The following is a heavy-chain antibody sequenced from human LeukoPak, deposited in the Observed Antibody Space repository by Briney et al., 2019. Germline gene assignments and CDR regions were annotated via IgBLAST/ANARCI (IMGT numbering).Heavy chain of an antibody. CDR3: AKHRGAIAMIRGVTIPFDH. D-gene: IGHD3-10*01. CDR2: ISGGGGST. Sequence: GGSLTLSCAASGVTFSNYAMSWVRQAPGKGLEWLSAISGGGGSTNYADSVKGRFTISRDNAKNTVYLQMNSLRDVDTAVYYCAKHRGAIAMIRGVTIPFDHWGQGTLVTVSS. V-gene: IGHV3-23*01. J-gene: IGHJ5*02. CDR1: GVTFSNYA.